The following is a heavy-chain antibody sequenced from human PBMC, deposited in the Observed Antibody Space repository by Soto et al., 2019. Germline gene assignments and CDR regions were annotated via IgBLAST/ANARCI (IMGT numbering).Heavy chain of an antibody. CDR3: ARTQPNDY. CDR1: GFIFSTYG. V-gene: IGHV3-30*03. J-gene: IGHJ4*02. CDR2: ISSDGSNK. Sequence: QVQLVESGGGVAQPGRSLRLSCAASGFIFSTYGMHWVRQAPGKGLEWVAVISSDGSNKYYGDSVKGRFTISRDDSKKTVYLQMNSLRAEDTAVYYCARTQPNDYWGQGTLVTVSS.